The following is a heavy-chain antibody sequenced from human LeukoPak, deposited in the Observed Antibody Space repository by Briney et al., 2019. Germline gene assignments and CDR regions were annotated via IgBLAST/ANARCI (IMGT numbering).Heavy chain of an antibody. Sequence: GGSLRLSCAASGFTFSSYAMSWVRQAPGKGLEWVSAISGSGGSTYYADSVKGRFTISRDNSKNTLYLQMNSLRAEDTAVYYCAKRITMVRGVIRREYYFDYWGQGTLVTVSS. CDR2: ISGSGGST. CDR1: GFTFSSYA. D-gene: IGHD3-10*01. J-gene: IGHJ4*02. CDR3: AKRITMVRGVIRREYYFDY. V-gene: IGHV3-23*01.